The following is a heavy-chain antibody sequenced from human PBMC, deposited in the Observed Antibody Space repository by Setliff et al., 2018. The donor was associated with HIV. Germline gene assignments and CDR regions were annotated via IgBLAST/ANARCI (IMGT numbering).Heavy chain of an antibody. J-gene: IGHJ6*03. CDR1: GDSISSSSYY. CDR2: IYTGGST. V-gene: IGHV4-61*02. CDR3: ASSSWYYYYYYYLDA. D-gene: IGHD6-13*01. Sequence: SETLSLTCTVSGDSISSSSYYWSWIRQPAGKGLEWIGRIYTGGSTNYNPSLKSRVTISIDTSKNQFSLRLSSVTAADTAVYFCASSSWYYYYYYYLDAWGKGTTVTVS.